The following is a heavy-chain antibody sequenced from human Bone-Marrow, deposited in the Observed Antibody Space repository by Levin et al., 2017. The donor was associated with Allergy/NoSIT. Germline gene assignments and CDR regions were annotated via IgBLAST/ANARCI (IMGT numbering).Heavy chain of an antibody. CDR3: ARRFDL. CDR1: GFTFSTYN. CDR2: ISGSGTTI. J-gene: IGHJ4*02. V-gene: IGHV3-48*02. Sequence: GGSLRLSCAASGFTFSTYNMNWVRQAPGRGLEWVSYISGSGTTINYADSVKGRFTISRDNAKNSLYLQMNSLRDEDTAFYYCARRFDLWGQGTLVTVSS.